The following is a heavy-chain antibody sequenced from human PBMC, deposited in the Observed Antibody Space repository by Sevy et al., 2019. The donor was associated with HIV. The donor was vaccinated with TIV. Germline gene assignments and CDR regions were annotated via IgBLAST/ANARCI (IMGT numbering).Heavy chain of an antibody. CDR3: TKCSSTSGYDY. D-gene: IGHD2-2*01. V-gene: IGHV3-23*01. Sequence: GGSLRLSCAASGYIFSGYVMSWVRQAPGKGLEWISHISASGGSTYYADSVMGRFTISRDNFKKTLDLQMNSLRAEDTAVYNCTKCSSTSGYDYWGQGTLVTVSS. CDR2: ISASGGST. CDR1: GYIFSGYV. J-gene: IGHJ4*02.